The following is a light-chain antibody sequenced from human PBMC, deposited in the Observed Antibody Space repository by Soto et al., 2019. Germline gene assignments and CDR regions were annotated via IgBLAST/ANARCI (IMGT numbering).Light chain of an antibody. CDR3: ATWDDSLNGPV. Sequence: QSVLTQPPSASGNPGQRVTISCSGSNSNIGSYTVNWYQQLPGSAPKLLIYSDDQRPSGVPGRFSGSKSGSSASLAISGLQPDDEGGYYCATWDDSLNGPVFGGGTKLTVL. CDR1: NSNIGSYT. CDR2: SDD. J-gene: IGLJ2*01. V-gene: IGLV1-44*01.